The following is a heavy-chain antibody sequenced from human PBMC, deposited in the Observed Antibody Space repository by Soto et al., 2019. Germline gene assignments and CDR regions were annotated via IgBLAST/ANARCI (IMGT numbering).Heavy chain of an antibody. V-gene: IGHV1-2*02. CDR3: ATSSDWSPLLDY. D-gene: IGHD6-19*01. Sequence: ASVKVSCKASQYTFTNFYLHWVRQAPGQRPEWMGWINNGGGTIYVQKFQGRLTMTRDTSITTAYMELNRLSSDDTAFYYCATSSDWSPLLDYWGQGTLVTVSS. J-gene: IGHJ4*02. CDR2: INNGGGT. CDR1: QYTFTNFY.